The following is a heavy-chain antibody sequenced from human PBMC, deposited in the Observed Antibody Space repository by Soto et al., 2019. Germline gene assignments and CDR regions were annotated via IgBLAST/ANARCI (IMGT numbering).Heavy chain of an antibody. Sequence: EVQLVESGGGLVKPGGSLRLSCAASGFIVTSYTVNWVRQAPGKGLEWVSSISGSSTYIYYADSVKGRFTISRDNAKNSLSLQLNSLRAGDTAVYYCARDRKIAVAGTSNYFYYGLDVWGQGTKVTVSS. CDR1: GFIVTSYT. V-gene: IGHV3-21*01. CDR2: ISGSSTYI. CDR3: ARDRKIAVAGTSNYFYYGLDV. D-gene: IGHD6-19*01. J-gene: IGHJ6*02.